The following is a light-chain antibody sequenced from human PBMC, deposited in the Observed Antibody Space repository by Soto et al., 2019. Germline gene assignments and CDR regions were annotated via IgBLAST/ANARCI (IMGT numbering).Light chain of an antibody. V-gene: IGKV1-39*01. CDR1: QSISGY. CDR3: QQSYSTPFT. Sequence: DIQMTQSPSSLSASVGDRVTITCRASQSISGYLNWYQQKPGKAPNLLIYAASSLQSGVPSRFSGSGSGTDFTLTISSLQPEYFATYYCQQSYSTPFTFGPGTKVDIK. CDR2: AAS. J-gene: IGKJ3*01.